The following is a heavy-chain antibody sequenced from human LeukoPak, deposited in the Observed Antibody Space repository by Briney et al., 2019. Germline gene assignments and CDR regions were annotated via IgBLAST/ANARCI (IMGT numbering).Heavy chain of an antibody. Sequence: TGGSLRLSCTASGFTFSTYDMNWVRQAPGKGLEWVSTVRVNGRSTYYADSVKGRFTISRDNSKNTLFLQMNSLRAEDTALYYCAKSTAPCSRGSCYSALESWGQGTLVTVSS. V-gene: IGHV3-23*01. CDR2: VRVNGRST. D-gene: IGHD2-15*01. J-gene: IGHJ4*02. CDR3: AKSTAPCSRGSCYSALES. CDR1: GFTFSTYD.